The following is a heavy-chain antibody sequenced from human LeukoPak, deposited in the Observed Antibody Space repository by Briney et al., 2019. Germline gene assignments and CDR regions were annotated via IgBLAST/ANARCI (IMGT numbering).Heavy chain of an antibody. V-gene: IGHV3-7*01. CDR1: GFTFSHYW. D-gene: IGHD2-15*01. CDR2: IKEDGIEK. CDR3: ARDSGSCTGCAFDL. Sequence: GGSLRLSCAVSGFTFSHYWMSWVRQAPGKGLEWVANIKEDGIEKYYVDSVKGRFTISRDNARNSLYLQMDSLRAEDTALYYCARDSGSCTGCAFDLWGQGTMATVSS. J-gene: IGHJ3*01.